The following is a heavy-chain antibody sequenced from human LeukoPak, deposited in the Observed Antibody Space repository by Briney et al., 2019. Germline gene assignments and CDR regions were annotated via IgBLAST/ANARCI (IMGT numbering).Heavy chain of an antibody. CDR1: GGSFSGYY. CDR2: INHSGST. V-gene: IGHV4-34*01. D-gene: IGHD6-13*01. J-gene: IGHJ4*02. Sequence: SETLSLTCAVYGGSFSGYYWSWIRQPPGKGLEWIGEINHSGSTNYNPSLKSRVTISVHTSKNQFSLKLSSVTAADTAVYYCARRGIAAAGSSGDFDYWGQGTLVTVSS. CDR3: ARRGIAAAGSSGDFDY.